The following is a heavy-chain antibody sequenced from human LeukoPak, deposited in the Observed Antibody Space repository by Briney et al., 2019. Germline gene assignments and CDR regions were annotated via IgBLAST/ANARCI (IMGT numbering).Heavy chain of an antibody. V-gene: IGHV1-2*02. Sequence: ASVKVSCKASGYTFTGYYMHWVRQAPGQGLEWMGWINPNSGGTKYAQKSQGRVTMTTDTSISTAYMDLNRLTSDDTAVYYCARGGVNNYFDPWGQGIPVTVSS. CDR2: INPNSGGT. CDR3: ARGGVNNYFDP. D-gene: IGHD2-8*01. J-gene: IGHJ5*02. CDR1: GYTFTGYY.